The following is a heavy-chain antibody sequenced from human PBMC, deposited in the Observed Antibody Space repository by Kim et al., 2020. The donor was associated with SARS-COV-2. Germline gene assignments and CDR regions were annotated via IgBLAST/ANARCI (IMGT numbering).Heavy chain of an antibody. CDR1: GYSFTSYW. Sequence: GESLKISCKGSGYSFTSYWISWVRQMPGKGLEWMGRIDPSDSYTNYSPSFQGHVTISADKSISTAYLQWSSLKASDTAMYYCARHGEYYYDRRAFDIWGQGTMVTVSS. V-gene: IGHV5-10-1*01. CDR2: IDPSDSYT. CDR3: ARHGEYYYDRRAFDI. J-gene: IGHJ3*02. D-gene: IGHD3-22*01.